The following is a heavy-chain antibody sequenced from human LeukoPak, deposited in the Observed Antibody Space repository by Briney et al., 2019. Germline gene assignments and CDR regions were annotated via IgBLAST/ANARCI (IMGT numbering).Heavy chain of an antibody. CDR2: ISSSSSYI. J-gene: IGHJ4*02. V-gene: IGHV3-21*01. D-gene: IGHD6-13*01. CDR1: GFTFSNYA. CDR3: ARDPRAAARMYYFDY. Sequence: GGSLRLSCAASGFTFSNYAMSWVRQAPGKGLEWVSSISSSSSYIYYADSVKGRFTISRDNAKNSLYLQMNSLRAEDTAVYYCARDPRAAARMYYFDYWGQGTLVTVSS.